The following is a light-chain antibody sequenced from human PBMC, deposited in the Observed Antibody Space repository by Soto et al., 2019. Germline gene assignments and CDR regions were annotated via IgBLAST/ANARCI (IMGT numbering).Light chain of an antibody. Sequence: ELVMTQSPATLSVSPGERATLSCRASQSVRSSLAWYQQKPGQAPRLLIYSASTRAPGIPARFSGSGSETDFTLTISSLQSEDSAVYYCQQYNSWPPITFGQGTRLEIK. J-gene: IGKJ5*01. CDR1: QSVRSS. CDR2: SAS. CDR3: QQYNSWPPIT. V-gene: IGKV3-15*01.